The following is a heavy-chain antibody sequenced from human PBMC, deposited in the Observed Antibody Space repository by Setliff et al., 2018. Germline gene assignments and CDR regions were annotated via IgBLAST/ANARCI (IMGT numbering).Heavy chain of an antibody. Sequence: GASVKVSCKVSGYTLTELSMHWVRQAPGKGLEWMGGFDAEDGETIYAQKFQGRVTMTEDTSTDTAYMELSSLRSEDTAVYYCATAADFNYYDSSDSVTHYSYYMDVWGKGTTVTVSS. CDR3: ATAADFNYYDSSDSVTHYSYYMDV. CDR2: FDAEDGET. V-gene: IGHV1-24*01. J-gene: IGHJ6*03. CDR1: GYTLTELS. D-gene: IGHD3-22*01.